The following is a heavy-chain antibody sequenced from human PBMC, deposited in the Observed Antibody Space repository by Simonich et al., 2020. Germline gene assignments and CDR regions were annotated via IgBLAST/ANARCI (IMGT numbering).Heavy chain of an antibody. CDR3: ARSTTGTTAFDI. Sequence: QVQLVQSGAEVKKPGASVKVSCKASGYTFTSYGISWVRQAPGQGLEWMGWVRAYQGNQTYEQKLKGRGTMTTDTATSTAYMELRSLRSDDTAVYYCARSTTGTTAFDIWGQGTMVTVSS. V-gene: IGHV1-18*01. D-gene: IGHD1-1*01. J-gene: IGHJ3*02. CDR2: VRAYQGNQ. CDR1: GYTFTSYG.